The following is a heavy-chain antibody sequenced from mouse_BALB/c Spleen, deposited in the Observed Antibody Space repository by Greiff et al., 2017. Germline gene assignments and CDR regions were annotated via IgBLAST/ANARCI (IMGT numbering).Heavy chain of an antibody. Sequence: QVQLQQSGAELVRPGTSVKVSCKASGYAFTNYLIEWVKQRPGQGLEWIGVINPGSGGTNYNEKFKGKATLTADKSSSTAYMQLSSLTSDDSAVYFCARGYGNYVSGFAYWGQGTLVTVSA. CDR2: INPGSGGT. D-gene: IGHD2-1*01. CDR1: GYAFTNYL. V-gene: IGHV1-54*01. J-gene: IGHJ3*01. CDR3: ARGYGNYVSGFAY.